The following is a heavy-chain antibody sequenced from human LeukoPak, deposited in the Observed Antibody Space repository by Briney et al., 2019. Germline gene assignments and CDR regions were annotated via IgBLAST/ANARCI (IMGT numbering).Heavy chain of an antibody. J-gene: IGHJ5*02. CDR2: IYTSGST. D-gene: IGHD1-20*01. Sequence: SETLSLTCTVSGGSISSYYWSWIRQPAGKGLEWIGRIYTSGSTNYNPSLKSRVTISIDTSKNQFSLKLNSVTAADTAVYYCARHSNWNGGVDWFDPWGQGTLVTVSS. CDR3: ARHSNWNGGVDWFDP. CDR1: GGSISSYY. V-gene: IGHV4-4*07.